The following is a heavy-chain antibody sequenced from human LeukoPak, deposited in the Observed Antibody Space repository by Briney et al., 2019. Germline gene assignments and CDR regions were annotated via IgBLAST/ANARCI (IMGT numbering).Heavy chain of an antibody. V-gene: IGHV1-46*01. D-gene: IGHD4-11*01. CDR2: ISPISGST. J-gene: IGHJ3*02. CDR3: ARAYSNTDGFDI. CDR1: GNTLTSYF. Sequence: ASVKVSCKAFGNTLTSYFMHWVRQAPGQGLEWMGIISPISGSTTYAQKSQGRVTVTRDTSTSTVYMELSSLRSEDTALYYCARAYSNTDGFDIWGQGTMVTVSS.